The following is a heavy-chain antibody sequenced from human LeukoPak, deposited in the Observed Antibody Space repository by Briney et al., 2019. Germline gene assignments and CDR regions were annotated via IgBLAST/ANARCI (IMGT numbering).Heavy chain of an antibody. CDR1: GGSFSGYY. CDR2: INHRGST. Sequence: SETLSLTCAVYGGSFSGYYWSWIRQPPGKGLEWIGEINHRGSTNYNPSLKSRVNISVDTSKNQFSLKMSSVTTADTAVYFCGRVGNTVTTVVGNYYYYMDVWGKGTTVTVSS. V-gene: IGHV4-34*01. D-gene: IGHD4-17*01. CDR3: GRVGNTVTTVVGNYYYYMDV. J-gene: IGHJ6*03.